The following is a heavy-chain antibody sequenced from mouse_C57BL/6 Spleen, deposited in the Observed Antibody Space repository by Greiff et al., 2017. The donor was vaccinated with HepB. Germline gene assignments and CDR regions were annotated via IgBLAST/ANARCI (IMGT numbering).Heavy chain of an antibody. J-gene: IGHJ2*01. CDR3: ARGGIYYYNYFDY. Sequence: QVQLKESGAEMAKPGASVKLSCKASGYTFTSYWMHWVKQRPGQGLEGIGYINPSRGYNKYNQKFKDKATLTADKSSNTAYMQLSSLTYEDSAVYYCARGGIYYYNYFDYWGQGTTLTVSS. D-gene: IGHD1-1*01. CDR1: GYTFTSYW. V-gene: IGHV1-7*01. CDR2: INPSRGYN.